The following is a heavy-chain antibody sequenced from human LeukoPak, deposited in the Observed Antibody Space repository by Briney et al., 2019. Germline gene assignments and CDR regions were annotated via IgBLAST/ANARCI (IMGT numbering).Heavy chain of an antibody. V-gene: IGHV1-2*02. CDR3: ARDVDIVATTVGY. D-gene: IGHD5-12*01. CDR1: GYTFTGYD. Sequence: GASVKVSCKASGYTFTGYDMHWVRQAPGQGLEWMGWINPNSGGTNYAQKLQGRVTMTTDTSTSTAYMELRSLRSDGTAVYYCARDVDIVATTVGYWGQGNLVTVSS. J-gene: IGHJ4*02. CDR2: INPNSGGT.